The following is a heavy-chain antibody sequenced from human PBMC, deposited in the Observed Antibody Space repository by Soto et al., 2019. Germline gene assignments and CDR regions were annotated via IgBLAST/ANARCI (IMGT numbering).Heavy chain of an antibody. CDR3: ATQGHVVVVPGLDP. J-gene: IGHJ5*02. CDR2: FDPEDGET. D-gene: IGHD2-2*01. Sequence: ASVKVSCKVSGYTLTELSMHWVRQAPGKGLEWMGNFDPEDGETIYAQRFQGRVTMTEDTSSDTAYMELSSLRSEDTAVYYCATQGHVVVVPGLDPWGQGTLVTVSS. V-gene: IGHV1-24*01. CDR1: GYTLTELS.